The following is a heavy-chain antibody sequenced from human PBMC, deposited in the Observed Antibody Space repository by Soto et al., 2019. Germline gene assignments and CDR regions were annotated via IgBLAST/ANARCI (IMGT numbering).Heavy chain of an antibody. D-gene: IGHD3-16*02. CDR1: GFILRNYW. CDR3: ARYRSLDP. V-gene: IGHV3-7*03. CDR2: IKEDGSEK. Sequence: PGGSLRLSCADSGFILRNYWMSWVRQAPGMGPQWVASIKEDGSEKYYVDPVKGRFTISRENAKNSLYLQMNSLRAEDTAVYYCARYRSLDPWGQGILVTVSS. J-gene: IGHJ5*02.